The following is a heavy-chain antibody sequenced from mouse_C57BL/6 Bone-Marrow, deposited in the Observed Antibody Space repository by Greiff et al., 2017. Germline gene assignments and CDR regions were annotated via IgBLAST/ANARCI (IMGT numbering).Heavy chain of an antibody. V-gene: IGHV1-15*01. Sequence: VQLQESGAELVRPGASVTLSCKASGYTFTDYEMHWVKQTPVHGLEWIGAIDPETGGTAYNQKFKGKAILTADKSSSTAYMELRRLTSEDSAVYYCTRRDYDYDDRGWYFDVWGTGTTVTVSS. CDR3: TRRDYDYDDRGWYFDV. J-gene: IGHJ1*03. CDR1: GYTFTDYE. CDR2: IDPETGGT. D-gene: IGHD2-4*01.